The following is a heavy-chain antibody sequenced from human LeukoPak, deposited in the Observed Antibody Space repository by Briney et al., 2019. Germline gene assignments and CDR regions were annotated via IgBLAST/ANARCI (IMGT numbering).Heavy chain of an antibody. CDR3: ARDLYSYAVRGEDAFDV. V-gene: IGHV1-18*01. CDR2: ICGYNGNT. J-gene: IGHJ3*01. CDR1: GYTFTSFG. Sequence: ASVKVSCKTSGYTFTSFGISWVRQAPGQGLEWVGWICGYNGNTNYAQKFQGRVTLTTDTSTNPAYMELKSLRSDDTATYYCARDLYSYAVRGEDAFDVWGQGTMVTV. D-gene: IGHD5-18*01.